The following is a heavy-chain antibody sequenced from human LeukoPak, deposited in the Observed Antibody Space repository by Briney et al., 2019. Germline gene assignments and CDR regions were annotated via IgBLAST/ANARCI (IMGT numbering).Heavy chain of an antibody. Sequence: GGSLRLSCAASGFTFRSYDMHWVRQAPGKGLEWVSVISDNGGSTYYADSVKGRFTISRDNSKNTLYLQMNSLTAEDTAVYYCTRTIFGVTHGFDIWGQGTMVTVSS. CDR1: GFTFRSYD. CDR3: TRTIFGVTHGFDI. J-gene: IGHJ3*02. V-gene: IGHV3-23*01. D-gene: IGHD3-3*01. CDR2: ISDNGGST.